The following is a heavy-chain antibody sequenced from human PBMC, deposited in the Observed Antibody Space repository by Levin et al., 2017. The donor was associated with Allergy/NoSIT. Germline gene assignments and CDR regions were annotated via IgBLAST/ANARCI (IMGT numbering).Heavy chain of an antibody. J-gene: IGHJ4*02. CDR3: AKGCGDDCHLFDY. D-gene: IGHD2-21*02. CDR2: ITGSGVST. Sequence: GGSLRLSCAASGFTFGSYAMSWVRQAPGKGLECVSSITGSGVSTNYADSVKGRFTISRDNSKNTLYLQMNSLRSEDTAVYFCAKGCGDDCHLFDYWGQGILVTVSS. V-gene: IGHV3-23*01. CDR1: GFTFGSYA.